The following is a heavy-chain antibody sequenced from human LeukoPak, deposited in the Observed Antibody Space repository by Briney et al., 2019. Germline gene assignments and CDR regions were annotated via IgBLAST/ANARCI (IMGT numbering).Heavy chain of an antibody. CDR3: ARRKRGSGGPFDY. CDR2: IYASGNT. J-gene: IGHJ4*02. V-gene: IGHV4-61*02. CDR1: GASINSGSYY. Sequence: SQTLSLTCTVSGASINSGSYYWTWIRQPAGKGLEWIGRIYASGNTDYSPSLKSRLTISLDTSKNQFSLRLSSVTAADTAIYFCARRKRGSGGPFDYWGQGTLVTVSS. D-gene: IGHD6-19*01.